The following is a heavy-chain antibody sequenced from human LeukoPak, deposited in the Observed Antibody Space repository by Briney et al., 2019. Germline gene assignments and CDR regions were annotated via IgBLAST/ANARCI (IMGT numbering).Heavy chain of an antibody. V-gene: IGHV3-30-3*01. D-gene: IGHD1-26*01. CDR2: TSYDGSNK. CDR3: AKAERFSGTKTPDY. CDR1: GFTFSSYA. J-gene: IGHJ4*02. Sequence: GGSLRLSCAASGFTFSSYAMHWVRQAPGEGLEWVAVTSYDGSNKYYADSVKGRFTISRDNSKNTLYLQMNSLRVEDTAVYYCAKAERFSGTKTPDYWGQGTLVTVSS.